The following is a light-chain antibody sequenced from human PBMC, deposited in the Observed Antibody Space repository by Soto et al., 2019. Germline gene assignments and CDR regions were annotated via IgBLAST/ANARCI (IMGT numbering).Light chain of an antibody. CDR3: QPYGSSRT. V-gene: IGKV3-20*01. CDR1: QTISSSY. CDR2: GAS. Sequence: EIVLTQSPGTLSLSPGERATLSCRASQTISSSYLAWYQQKPGQAPRLLIYGASSRATGIPDRFSGSGSGTDFTLTISRLEPEDFEVYYCQPYGSSRTFGQGTKVEI. J-gene: IGKJ1*01.